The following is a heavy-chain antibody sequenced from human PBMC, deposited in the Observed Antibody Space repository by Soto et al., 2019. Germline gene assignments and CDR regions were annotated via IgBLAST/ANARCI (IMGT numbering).Heavy chain of an antibody. CDR1: GFTFSSYS. CDR2: ISSSSSYI. J-gene: IGHJ6*02. Sequence: PGGSLRLSCAASGFTFSSYSMKWVRQAPGKGLEWVSSISSSSSYIYYADSVKGRFTISRDNAKNSLYLQMNSLRAEDTAVYYCAREEDYYYYGMDVWGQGTTVTVSS. V-gene: IGHV3-21*01. CDR3: AREEDYYYYGMDV.